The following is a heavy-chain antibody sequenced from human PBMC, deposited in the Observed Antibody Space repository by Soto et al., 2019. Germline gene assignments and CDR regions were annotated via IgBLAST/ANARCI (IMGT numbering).Heavy chain of an antibody. Sequence: SETLSLTCTVSGGSINRYYWSWIRQPPGKGLEWIGYIYYSGSTNYNPSLKSRVIISVDTSKNQFSLNLSSVTAADTAVYYCARHSGTGIQYYFDYWGQGLLVTVSS. V-gene: IGHV4-59*08. J-gene: IGHJ4*02. CDR2: IYYSGST. CDR3: ARHSGTGIQYYFDY. CDR1: GGSINRYY.